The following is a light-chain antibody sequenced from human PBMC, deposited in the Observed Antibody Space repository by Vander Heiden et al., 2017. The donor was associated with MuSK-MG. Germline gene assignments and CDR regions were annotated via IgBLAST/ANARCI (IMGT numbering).Light chain of an antibody. CDR1: QSISSN. CDR3: QQNDNWPYIT. V-gene: IGKV3-15*01. CDR2: GAS. J-gene: IGKJ1*01. Sequence: EMVMTQSPATLSVSPGEGATLSCRASQSISSNLAWFQHKPGQAPRLLIYGASTRDTGVTARFSGSGYGEEFTLTISSRQSEDFAVYYCQQNDNWPYITFGQGTKVEI.